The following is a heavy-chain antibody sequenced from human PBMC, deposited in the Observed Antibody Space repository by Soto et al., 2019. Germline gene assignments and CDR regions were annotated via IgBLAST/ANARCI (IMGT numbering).Heavy chain of an antibody. V-gene: IGHV4-30-2*01. CDR1: GGSISSGGYS. J-gene: IGHJ5*02. D-gene: IGHD3-10*01. CDR3: ARGTTMVRGVILGNWFDP. CDR2: IYHSGST. Sequence: TSETLSLTCAVSGGSISSGGYSWSWIRQPPGKGLEWIGYIYHSGSTYYNPSLKSRVTISVDRSKNQFSLKLSSVTAADTAVYYCARGTTMVRGVILGNWFDPWGQGTLVTVSS.